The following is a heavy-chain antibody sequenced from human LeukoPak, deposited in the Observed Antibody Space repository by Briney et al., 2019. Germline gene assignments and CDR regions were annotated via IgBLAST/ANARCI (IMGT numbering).Heavy chain of an antibody. J-gene: IGHJ4*02. Sequence: PSETLSLTCGVSGYPISSGYHWGWIRQPTGKGLEWIGSMSHSGSTYYNPSLKSRVTISVDTSKNQFSVKLSSVTAADTAVYYCARHHLYDSSGDGRYYFDYWGQGTLVTVSS. V-gene: IGHV4-38-2*01. CDR3: ARHHLYDSSGDGRYYFDY. CDR2: MSHSGST. D-gene: IGHD3-22*01. CDR1: GYPISSGYH.